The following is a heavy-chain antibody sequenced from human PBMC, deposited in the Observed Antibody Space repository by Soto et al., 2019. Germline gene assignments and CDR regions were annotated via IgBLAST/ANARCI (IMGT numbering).Heavy chain of an antibody. V-gene: IGHV3-53*01. CDR2: IYSGGST. Sequence: GGSLRLSCAASGFTVSSNYMSWVRQAPGKGLEWVSVIYSGGSTYYADSVKGRFTIARDNSKKTLYLQMNSLRAEDTAVYYCARGNWGSGAGRAFDIWGQGTMVTVSS. CDR1: GFTVSSNY. D-gene: IGHD7-27*01. J-gene: IGHJ3*02. CDR3: ARGNWGSGAGRAFDI.